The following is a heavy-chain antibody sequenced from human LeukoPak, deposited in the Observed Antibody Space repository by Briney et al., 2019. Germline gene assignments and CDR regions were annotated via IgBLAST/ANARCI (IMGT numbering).Heavy chain of an antibody. Sequence: GGSLRLSCAASGFTFSSYAMSWVRQAPGKGLEWVSAISGSGGSTYYADSVKGRFTISRDNSKNTLYLQMNSLRAEDTAVYYCAKIPFYCSGGSCYSGSSFDYWGQGTLVTVSS. D-gene: IGHD2-15*01. CDR2: ISGSGGST. CDR1: GFTFSSYA. J-gene: IGHJ4*02. V-gene: IGHV3-23*01. CDR3: AKIPFYCSGGSCYSGSSFDY.